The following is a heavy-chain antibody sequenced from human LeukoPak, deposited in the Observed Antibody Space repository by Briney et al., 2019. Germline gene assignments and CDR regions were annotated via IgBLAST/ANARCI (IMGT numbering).Heavy chain of an antibody. D-gene: IGHD3-9*01. V-gene: IGHV1-2*02. CDR2: INPNSGGT. CDR1: GYTFTGYY. J-gene: IGHJ4*02. CDR3: ARVRYFDWPIPTYYFDY. Sequence: ASLKVSCKASGYTFTGYYMHWVRQRPGQRLEWMGWINPNSGGTNYAQKFQGRVTTTRDTYISTAYMELSRLRSDDTAVYYCARVRYFDWPIPTYYFDYWGQGTLVTVSS.